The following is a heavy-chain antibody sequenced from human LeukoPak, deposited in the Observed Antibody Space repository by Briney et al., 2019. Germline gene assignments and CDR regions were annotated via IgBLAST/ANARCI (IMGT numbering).Heavy chain of an antibody. CDR3: AKGVQDKGYFFYGLDV. V-gene: IGHV3-21*01. CDR2: ISSSSSYI. CDR1: GFTFSSYS. Sequence: PGGSLRLSCAASGFTFSSYSMNWVRQAPGKGLEWVSSISSSSSYIYYADSVKGRFTISRDNAKNSLYLQMNSLRAEDTAVYYCAKGVQDKGYFFYGLDVWGQGTTVTVSS. D-gene: IGHD6-13*01. J-gene: IGHJ6*02.